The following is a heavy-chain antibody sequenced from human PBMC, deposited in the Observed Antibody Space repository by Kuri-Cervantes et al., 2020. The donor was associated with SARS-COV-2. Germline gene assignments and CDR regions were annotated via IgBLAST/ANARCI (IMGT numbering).Heavy chain of an antibody. J-gene: IGHJ5*02. D-gene: IGHD5-18*01. Sequence: SGPTLVKPTQTLTLTCTFSGFSLSTSGVGVGWIRQPPGKALEWLALIYWDDDKRYSPSLKSRLTITKDTSKNQVVLTMTNMDPVDTAAYYCARSPWRHLLVRHNWFDPWGQGTLVTVSS. CDR2: IYWDDDK. CDR3: ARSPWRHLLVRHNWFDP. CDR1: GFSLSTSGVG. V-gene: IGHV2-5*02.